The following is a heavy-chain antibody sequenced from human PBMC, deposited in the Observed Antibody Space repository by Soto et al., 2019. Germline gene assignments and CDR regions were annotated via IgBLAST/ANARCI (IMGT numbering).Heavy chain of an antibody. D-gene: IGHD4-17*01. Sequence: EEQLLESGGGLVQRGGSLRLSCAASGFTFSVFAMSWVRQAPGRGLELVSTISGRGENTYYADSVKGRFTISRDNSKNTLNLQMNSLRGEDMAVYYCAKDRGTGDYGVNAVELWGQGTMVTVSS. J-gene: IGHJ3*01. V-gene: IGHV3-23*01. CDR2: ISGRGENT. CDR1: GFTFSVFA. CDR3: AKDRGTGDYGVNAVEL.